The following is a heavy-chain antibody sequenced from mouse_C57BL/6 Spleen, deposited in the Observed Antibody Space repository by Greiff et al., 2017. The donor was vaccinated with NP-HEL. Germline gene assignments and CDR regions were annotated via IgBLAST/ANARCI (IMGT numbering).Heavy chain of an antibody. D-gene: IGHD1-1*01. CDR2: IYPRSGNT. Sequence: VQLQQSGAELARPGASVKLSCKASGYTFTSYGISWVKQRTGQGLEWIGEIYPRSGNTYYNAKFKGKATLTADKSSTTAYMEFRSLTSEDSAVYFCARRNFYGSRNYAMDYWGQGTSVT. V-gene: IGHV1-81*01. J-gene: IGHJ4*01. CDR1: GYTFTSYG. CDR3: ARRNFYGSRNYAMDY.